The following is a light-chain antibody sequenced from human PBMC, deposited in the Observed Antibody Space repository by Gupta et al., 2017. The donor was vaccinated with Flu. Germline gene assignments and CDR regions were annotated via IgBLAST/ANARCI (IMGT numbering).Light chain of an antibody. CDR2: GEN. V-gene: IGLV3-19*01. CDR1: SLRSYY. CDR3: NSRDSRFNYLWV. Sequence: SSALPQDPAVSVALGQTVRITCQGDSLRSYYASWYQQTPGQAPVLVIYGENKRPSGIPDRVSGSRSGNTASLTITGAQAEDEADYSCNSRDSRFNYLWVFGGGTKLTVL. J-gene: IGLJ3*02.